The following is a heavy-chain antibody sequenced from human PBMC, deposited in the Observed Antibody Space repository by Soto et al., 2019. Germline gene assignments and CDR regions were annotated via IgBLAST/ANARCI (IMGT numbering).Heavy chain of an antibody. D-gene: IGHD6-19*01. CDR1: GYTFTNYG. CDR3: ARRQWLVGGYYYGMDV. Sequence: QVQLVQSGAEVKKPGASVMVSCKASGYTFTNYGISWVRQAPGQGLEWMGWNSAYNGNTNYAQKLQGRVTMTTDTSTSTAYMELRSLRSDDTAVYYCARRQWLVGGYYYGMDVWGQGTTVTVSS. V-gene: IGHV1-18*01. J-gene: IGHJ6*02. CDR2: NSAYNGNT.